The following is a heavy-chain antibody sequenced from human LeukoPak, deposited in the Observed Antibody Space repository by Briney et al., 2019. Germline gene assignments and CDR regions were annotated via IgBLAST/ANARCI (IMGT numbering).Heavy chain of an antibody. D-gene: IGHD5-12*01. V-gene: IGHV4-59*01. CDR2: VNDNGRT. J-gene: IGHJ4*02. Sequence: SETLSLTCIVSGGSISSYFWSWVRQPPGKGLEWIGYVNDNGRTNYNPALRRRGTISVETSNHHFSLKLNSVTTADTAVYYCARDRKGHGYDYSLDYWGQGTLISVSS. CDR1: GGSISSYF. CDR3: ARDRKGHGYDYSLDY.